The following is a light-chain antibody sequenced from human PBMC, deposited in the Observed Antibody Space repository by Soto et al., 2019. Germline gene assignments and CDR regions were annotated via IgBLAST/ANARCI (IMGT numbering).Light chain of an antibody. CDR3: QQYGT. CDR1: QSISSW. J-gene: IGKJ1*01. Sequence: DIQMTQSPSTLSASVGDRVTITCRASQSISSWLAWYQQKPGKAPKLLIYKASSLESGVPSRFSGSGSGTEFTLTISILQPDDFATYYCQQYGTFGQGTKVEIK. V-gene: IGKV1-5*03. CDR2: KAS.